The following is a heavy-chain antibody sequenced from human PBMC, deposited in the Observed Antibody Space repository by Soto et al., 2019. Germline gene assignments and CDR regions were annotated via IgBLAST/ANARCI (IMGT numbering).Heavy chain of an antibody. J-gene: IGHJ3*02. CDR2: INPATGAA. D-gene: IGHD3-3*01. V-gene: IGHV1-2*02. CDR1: GYPVTAYY. CDR3: ARGGGVGVAGSAAFDM. Sequence: QLHLVQSGAVVKKPGASVTVSCSASGYPVTAYYMHWVRQAPGRGLEWMGGINPATGAAKYTQTSQGRVTMPRETSTSTVFIELSGLTSGDTAVFYCARGGGVGVAGSAAFDMWGQGTLVTVSS.